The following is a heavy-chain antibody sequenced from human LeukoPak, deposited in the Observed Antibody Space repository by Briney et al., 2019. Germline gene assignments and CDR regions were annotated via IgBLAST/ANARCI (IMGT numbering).Heavy chain of an antibody. CDR1: GFGFSSYA. V-gene: IGHV3-30*02. CDR3: VKVRLLGALDDAFDV. CDR2: IRHDGSHH. J-gene: IGHJ3*01. Sequence: GGSLRLSCAASGFGFSSYAMHWVRQAPGKGLEWVAFIRHDGSHHYHGDSVKGRFTISRDNSKNTLYLEMTSLRPEDTAVYYCVKVRLLGALDDAFDVWGQGTMVTV. D-gene: IGHD3-16*01.